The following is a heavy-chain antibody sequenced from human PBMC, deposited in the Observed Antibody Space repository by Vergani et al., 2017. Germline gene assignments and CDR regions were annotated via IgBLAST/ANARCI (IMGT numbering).Heavy chain of an antibody. CDR1: GYTFTNYA. V-gene: IGHV7-4-1*02. CDR3: VRTRSVSCTGGSCYSGWFGP. Sequence: QVQLVQSGSEVKKPGASVKVSCRASGYTFTNYALNWVRQAPGQGLEWMGWINSNSGNPTYAQGFKGRFVFSLDSSVSTSYLQINSLQPEDTDVYYCVRTRSVSCTGGSCYSGWFGPGGQGTLVTVSS. D-gene: IGHD2-15*01. CDR2: INSNSGNP. J-gene: IGHJ5*02.